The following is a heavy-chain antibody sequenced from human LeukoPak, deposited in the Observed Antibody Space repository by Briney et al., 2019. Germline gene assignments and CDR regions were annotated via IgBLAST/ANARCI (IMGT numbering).Heavy chain of an antibody. Sequence: GGSLRLSCAASGFTVSSNYMSWVRRAPGKGLEWVSVIYSGGSTYYADSVKGRFTISRDNSKNTLYLQMNSLRAEDTAVYYCARDYDSSGYYAVRDYWGQGTLVTVSS. CDR1: GFTVSSNY. CDR2: IYSGGST. V-gene: IGHV3-66*01. J-gene: IGHJ4*02. D-gene: IGHD3-22*01. CDR3: ARDYDSSGYYAVRDY.